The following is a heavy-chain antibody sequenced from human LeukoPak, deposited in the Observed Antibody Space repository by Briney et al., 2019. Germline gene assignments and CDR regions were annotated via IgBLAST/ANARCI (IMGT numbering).Heavy chain of an antibody. J-gene: IGHJ4*02. V-gene: IGHV3-7*03. CDR1: GFTFRNYW. D-gene: IGHD6-19*01. CDR2: IKQDGSDR. Sequence: GGSLRLCCAASGFTFRNYWMSWVRQAPGTGLEWVANIKQDGSDRNYVTSVRGRFTISRDNAESSLYLQMNSLRVEDTAVYYCVRNLAVAGTCFDSWGQGTLVTVSA. CDR3: VRNLAVAGTCFDS.